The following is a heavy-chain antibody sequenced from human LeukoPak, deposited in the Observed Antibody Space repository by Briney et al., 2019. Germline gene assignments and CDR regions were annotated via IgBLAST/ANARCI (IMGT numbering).Heavy chain of an antibody. D-gene: IGHD3-3*01. CDR1: GFTFSSYW. V-gene: IGHV3-7*01. Sequence: PGGSLRLSCAASGFTFSSYWMSWVRQAPGKGLEWVANIKQDGSEKYYVDSVKGRFTISRDNAKNSLYLQMNSLRAEDTAVYYCARASPYYDFWSGYLFYYWGQGTLVTVSS. CDR3: ARASPYYDFWSGYLFYY. CDR2: IKQDGSEK. J-gene: IGHJ4*02.